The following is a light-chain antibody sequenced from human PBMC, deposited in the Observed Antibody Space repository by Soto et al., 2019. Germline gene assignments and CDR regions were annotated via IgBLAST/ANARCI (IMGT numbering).Light chain of an antibody. CDR1: QDISNY. Sequence: DIQMTQSPSSLSASVGDRVTITGQASQDISNYLNWYQQKPGKAPKLLIYDASNLETGVPSRFSGSGAGTYFMFTISSQHHEDIAKYYCQQYDNLPAFGPGTKVDIK. J-gene: IGKJ3*01. V-gene: IGKV1-33*01. CDR2: DAS. CDR3: QQYDNLPA.